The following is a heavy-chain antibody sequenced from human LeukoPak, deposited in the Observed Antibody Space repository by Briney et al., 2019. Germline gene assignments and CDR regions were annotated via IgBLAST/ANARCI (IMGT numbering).Heavy chain of an antibody. CDR3: AKDEVTRGYYYVDV. J-gene: IGHJ6*03. Sequence: GGSLRLSCAASGFTFSSYAMSWVRQAPGKGLEWVSAISGSGGSTYYADSVKGRFTISRDNSKNTLYLQMNSLRTEDTAVYYCAKDEVTRGYYYVDVWGKGTTVTVSS. D-gene: IGHD4-11*01. V-gene: IGHV3-23*01. CDR1: GFTFSSYA. CDR2: ISGSGGST.